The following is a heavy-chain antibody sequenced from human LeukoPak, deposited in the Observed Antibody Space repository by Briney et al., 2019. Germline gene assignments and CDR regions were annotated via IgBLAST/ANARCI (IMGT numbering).Heavy chain of an antibody. V-gene: IGHV3-33*01. J-gene: IGHJ4*02. CDR3: ARDSSSSGWYVGY. D-gene: IGHD6-19*01. CDR1: GFTFRSYG. CDR2: IWYDGSNK. Sequence: PGGSLRLSCAASGFTFRSYGMHWVRQAPGKGLEWVAVIWYDGSNKYYADSVKGRFTISRDNSKNTLYLQMNSLRAEDTAVYYCARDSSSSGWYVGYWGQGTLVTVSS.